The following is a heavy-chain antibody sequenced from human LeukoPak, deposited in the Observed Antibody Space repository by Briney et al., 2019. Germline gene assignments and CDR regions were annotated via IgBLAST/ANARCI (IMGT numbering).Heavy chain of an antibody. V-gene: IGHV3-48*03. CDR1: GFSFSSYE. CDR2: ISSGGSSI. CDR3: ARDFCSGGSCYPDTFDI. J-gene: IGHJ3*02. Sequence: GGSLRLSCAASGFSFSSYEMNWVRQAAGKGLEWVSYISSGGSSIEYADSVKGRFTISRDNAKNSLYLQMNSLRVEDTAVYYCARDFCSGGSCYPDTFDIWGQGTMVTVSS. D-gene: IGHD2-15*01.